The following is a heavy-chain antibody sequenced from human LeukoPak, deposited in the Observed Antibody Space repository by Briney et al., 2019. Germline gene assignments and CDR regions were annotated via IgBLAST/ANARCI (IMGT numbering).Heavy chain of an antibody. D-gene: IGHD3-22*01. J-gene: IGHJ4*02. Sequence: GGSLRLSCAASGFSFSSYRMNWVRQAPGKGLEWVSSVSNSGDYIHYADSVKGRFTISRDNSKNSLYLQMNSLRAEDTAVYYCARGQLYYDSSGFDYWGQGTLVTVSS. CDR1: GFSFSSYR. V-gene: IGHV3-21*06. CDR3: ARGQLYYDSSGFDY. CDR2: VSNSGDYI.